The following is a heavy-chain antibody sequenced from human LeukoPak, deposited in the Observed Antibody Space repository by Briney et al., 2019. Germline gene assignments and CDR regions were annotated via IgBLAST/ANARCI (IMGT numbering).Heavy chain of an antibody. J-gene: IGHJ4*02. CDR2: IYYSGST. CDR1: GGSISSSSYY. CDR3: AKHSGRQGYYFDY. D-gene: IGHD6-19*01. V-gene: IGHV4-39*01. Sequence: SETLSLTCTVSGGSISSSSYYWGWLRQPPGKGLEWIGSIYYSGSTYYNPSLKSRVTISVDTSKNQFSLKLSSVTAADTAVYYCAKHSGRQGYYFDYWGQGTLVTVSS.